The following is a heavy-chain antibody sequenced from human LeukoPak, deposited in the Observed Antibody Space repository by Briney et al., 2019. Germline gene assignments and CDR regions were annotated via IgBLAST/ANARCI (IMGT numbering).Heavy chain of an antibody. D-gene: IGHD3-10*01. CDR2: ISSSSSTI. Sequence: SGGSLRLSCAASGFTFSSYGMHWVRQAPGKGLEWVSYISSSSSTIYYADSVKGRFTISRDNAKNSLYLQMNSLRDEDTAVYYCARERRYGSGSYYNYWGQGTLVTVSS. CDR1: GFTFSSYG. V-gene: IGHV3-48*02. J-gene: IGHJ4*02. CDR3: ARERRYGSGSYYNY.